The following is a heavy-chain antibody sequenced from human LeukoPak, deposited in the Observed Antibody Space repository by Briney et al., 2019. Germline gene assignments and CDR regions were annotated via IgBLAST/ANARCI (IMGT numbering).Heavy chain of an antibody. CDR2: ISSSGSTI. D-gene: IGHD5-24*01. CDR3: AAVIRWLGNDY. CDR1: GFTFSSYE. V-gene: IGHV3-48*03. Sequence: PGGSLRLSCAASGFTFSSYEMNWVRQAPGKGLEWVSYISSSGSTIYHADSVKGRFTISRDNAKNSLYLQMNSLRAEDTAVYYCAAVIRWLGNDYWGQGTLVTVSS. J-gene: IGHJ4*02.